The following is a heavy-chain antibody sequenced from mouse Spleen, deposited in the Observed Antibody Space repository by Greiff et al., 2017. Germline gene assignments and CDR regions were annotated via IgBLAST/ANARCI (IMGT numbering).Heavy chain of an antibody. CDR1: GYTFTTYP. J-gene: IGHJ1*01. CDR2: FHPYNDDT. Sequence: VQLQESGAELVKPGASVKMSCKASGYTFTTYPIEWMKQNHGKSLEWIGNFHPYNDDTKYNEKFKGKATLTVEKSSSTVYLELSRLTSDDSAVYYCARGTTVVAGDWYFDVWGAGTTVTVSS. V-gene: IGHV1-47*01. D-gene: IGHD1-1*01. CDR3: ARGTTVVAGDWYFDV.